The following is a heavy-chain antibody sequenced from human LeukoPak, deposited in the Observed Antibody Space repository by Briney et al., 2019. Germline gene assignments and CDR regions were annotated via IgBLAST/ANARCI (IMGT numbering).Heavy chain of an antibody. V-gene: IGHV1-8*01. CDR3: ARLTNYYDFWSGYYSPLTSFDY. D-gene: IGHD3-3*01. Sequence: ASVKVSCTASGYTFTSYDINWVRQATGQGLEWMGWMNPNSGNTGYAQKFQGRVTMTRNTSISTAYMELSSLRSEDTAVYYCARLTNYYDFWSGYYSPLTSFDYWGQGTLVTVSS. CDR1: GYTFTSYD. CDR2: MNPNSGNT. J-gene: IGHJ4*02.